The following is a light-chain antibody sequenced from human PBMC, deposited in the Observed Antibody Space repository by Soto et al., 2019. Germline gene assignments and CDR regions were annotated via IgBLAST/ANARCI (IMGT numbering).Light chain of an antibody. Sequence: EIIVTQSPATLSVSPGERATLYCRASQSVNNNLAWYQQKPGQAPRLLIYGASTRATGIPARFGGSGYGTEFTLTISSLQSEDFAIYYCQQYNNWPLLTFGGGTKVELK. CDR1: QSVNNN. J-gene: IGKJ4*01. CDR3: QQYNNWPLLT. V-gene: IGKV3-15*01. CDR2: GAS.